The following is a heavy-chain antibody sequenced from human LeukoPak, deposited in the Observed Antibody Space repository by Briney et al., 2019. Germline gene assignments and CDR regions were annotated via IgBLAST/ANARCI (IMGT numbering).Heavy chain of an antibody. CDR1: GFTFSSYG. Sequence: PGGSLRLSCAASGFTFSSYGMHWVRQAPGKGLEWVAVIWYDGGNKYYADSVKGRFTISRDNSKNTLYLQMNSLRAEDTAVYYCARDRYGDYVRLDYWGQGTLVTVSS. V-gene: IGHV3-33*01. CDR2: IWYDGGNK. J-gene: IGHJ4*02. D-gene: IGHD4-17*01. CDR3: ARDRYGDYVRLDY.